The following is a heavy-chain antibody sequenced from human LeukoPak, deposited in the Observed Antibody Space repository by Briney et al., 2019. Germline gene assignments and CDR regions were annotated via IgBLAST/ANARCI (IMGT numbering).Heavy chain of an antibody. CDR1: GYTFTSYD. CDR3: ARDRSARAYSSSSDY. V-gene: IGHV1-8*01. Sequence: ASVKVSCKASGYTFTSYDINWGRQATGQGLEWMGWMNPNSGNTGYAQKFQGRVTMTRNTSISTAYMELSSLRSEDTAVYYCARDRSARAYSSSSDYWGQGTLVTVSS. D-gene: IGHD6-13*01. J-gene: IGHJ4*02. CDR2: MNPNSGNT.